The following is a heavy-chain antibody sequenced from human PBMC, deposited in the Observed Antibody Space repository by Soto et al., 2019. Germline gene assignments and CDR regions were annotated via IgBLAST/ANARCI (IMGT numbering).Heavy chain of an antibody. CDR1: GYTFSTYG. D-gene: IGHD3-16*01. Sequence: ASVKVSCKASGYTFSTYGVTWVRQAPGQGLEWMGWISGYNGNTNYAQKHQGRVSMTTETSTSTAYMELRSLTSDDTAVYYCASVWGADSTMNAFDICGQGTMVPVSS. J-gene: IGHJ3*02. CDR2: ISGYNGNT. V-gene: IGHV1-18*01. CDR3: ASVWGADSTMNAFDI.